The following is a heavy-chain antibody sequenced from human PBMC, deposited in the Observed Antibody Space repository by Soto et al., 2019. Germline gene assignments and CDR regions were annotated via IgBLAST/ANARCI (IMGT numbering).Heavy chain of an antibody. Sequence: EVQLVESGGGLVQPGGSLRLSCAASGFTFSDYWMTWVRQAPGKGLEWVANINHDGSEKYYVGSVRGRFTISRDNAKSSMYLQMGSLRAEDTAVYYCATIWSAYYTDLFDYWGQGTLLTVSS. CDR3: ATIWSAYYTDLFDY. CDR1: GFTFSDYW. V-gene: IGHV3-7*01. CDR2: INHDGSEK. D-gene: IGHD3-3*01. J-gene: IGHJ4*02.